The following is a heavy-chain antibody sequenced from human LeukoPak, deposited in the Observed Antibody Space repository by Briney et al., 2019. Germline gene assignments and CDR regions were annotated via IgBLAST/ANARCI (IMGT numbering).Heavy chain of an antibody. D-gene: IGHD6-13*01. J-gene: IGHJ4*02. V-gene: IGHV4-59*08. CDR2: IYYSGST. CDR3: ARRSSSWPVPYYFDY. Sequence: PSETLSLTCTVSGGSISSYYWSWIRQPPGKGLGWIGYIYYSGSTNYNPSLKSRVTISVDTSKNQFSLKLSSVTAADTAVYYCARRSSSWPVPYYFDYWGQGTLVTVSS. CDR1: GGSISSYY.